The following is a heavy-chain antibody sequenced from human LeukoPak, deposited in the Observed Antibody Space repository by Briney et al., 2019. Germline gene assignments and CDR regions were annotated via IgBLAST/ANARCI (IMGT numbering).Heavy chain of an antibody. J-gene: IGHJ5*02. CDR1: GYTFTGYY. Sequence: ASVKVSCKASGYTFTGYYMHWVRQAPGQGLEWMGWINPNSGGTNYAQKFQGRVTMTRDTSISTAYMELSRLGSDDTAVYYCARAGRISSNWFDPWGQGTLVTVSS. V-gene: IGHV1-2*02. D-gene: IGHD2-15*01. CDR2: INPNSGGT. CDR3: ARAGRISSNWFDP.